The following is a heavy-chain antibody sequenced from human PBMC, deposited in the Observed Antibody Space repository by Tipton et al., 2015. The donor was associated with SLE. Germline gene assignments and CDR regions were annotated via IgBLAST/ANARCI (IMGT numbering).Heavy chain of an antibody. CDR2: ISGGTAIK. V-gene: IGHV3-11*04. J-gene: IGHJ2*01. Sequence: PLRLSCAASGFSFSDYYMSWIRQTPGKGLEWISYISGGTAIKYYADSVGGRFTISRDNGRRSVYLQMNSLRAEDTAVYYCAGSLTFWYFDLWGRGTLVTVSS. CDR3: AGSLTFWYFDL. CDR1: GFSFSDYY. D-gene: IGHD3-9*01.